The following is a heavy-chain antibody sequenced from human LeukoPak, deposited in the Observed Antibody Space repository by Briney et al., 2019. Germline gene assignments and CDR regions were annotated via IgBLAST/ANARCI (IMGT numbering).Heavy chain of an antibody. CDR2: INRSGST. J-gene: IGHJ5*02. CDR1: GGSFSGYY. CDR3: ARGGYCSSTSCYGGGFDP. Sequence: PSETLSLTCAVYGGSFSGYYWSWIRQPPGKGLEWIGEINRSGSTNYKTSLKSRVTISVDTSKNQFSLKLSSVTAADTAVYYCARGGYCSSTSCYGGGFDPWGQGTLVTVSS. D-gene: IGHD2-2*01. V-gene: IGHV4-34*01.